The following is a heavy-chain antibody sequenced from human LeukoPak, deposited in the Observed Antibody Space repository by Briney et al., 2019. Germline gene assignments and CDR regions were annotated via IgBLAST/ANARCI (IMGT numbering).Heavy chain of an antibody. D-gene: IGHD5/OR15-5a*01. J-gene: IGHJ4*02. V-gene: IGHV3-30*02. Sequence: GGSLRISRIASGYTFSNYGLLWVRQAPGKGLEWVAYIKSDITSTYYAASVKGRFTISRDNSNNTAHLQMNTLTPDDTALYYCVVSFQYWGQGTLVTVSS. CDR2: IKSDITST. CDR3: VVSFQY. CDR1: GYTFSNYG.